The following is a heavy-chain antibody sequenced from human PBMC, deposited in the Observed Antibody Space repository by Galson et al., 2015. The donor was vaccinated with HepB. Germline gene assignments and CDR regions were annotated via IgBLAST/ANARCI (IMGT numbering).Heavy chain of an antibody. V-gene: IGHV3-30*04. Sequence: SLRLSCAASGFTFSSYAMHWVRQAPGKGLEWVAVISYDGSKKYSADSVKGRFTISRDNSKNTLYLQMNSLRAEDTAVYYCARGDYGGNGYYYYGMDVWGQGTTVTVSS. D-gene: IGHD4-23*01. CDR3: ARGDYGGNGYYYYGMDV. CDR1: GFTFSSYA. CDR2: ISYDGSKK. J-gene: IGHJ6*02.